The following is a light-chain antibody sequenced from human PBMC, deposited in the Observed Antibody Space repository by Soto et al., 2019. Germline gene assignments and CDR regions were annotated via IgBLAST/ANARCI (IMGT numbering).Light chain of an antibody. V-gene: IGLV1-44*01. Sequence: QSVLTQPPSASGTPGQRVTISCSGSSSNIGSNTVNWYQQLPGTAPKLLIYSNNQRPSGVPDRFSGSESGTSASLAISGLQSEDEADYYCAAWDDSLNGPFYVFGTGTKLTVL. J-gene: IGLJ1*01. CDR2: SNN. CDR3: AAWDDSLNGPFYV. CDR1: SSNIGSNT.